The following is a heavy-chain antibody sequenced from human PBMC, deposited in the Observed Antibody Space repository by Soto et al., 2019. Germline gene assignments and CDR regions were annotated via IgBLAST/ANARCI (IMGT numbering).Heavy chain of an antibody. CDR1: GGSISSGDYY. CDR2: IYYSGST. J-gene: IGHJ6*02. V-gene: IGHV4-30-4*01. D-gene: IGHD3-3*01. Sequence: TLSLTSTVSGGSISSGDYYCSLILQPLGKGLEWIGYIYYSGSTYYNPSLKSRVTISVDTSKNQFSLKLSSVTAADTAVYYCAREAYYDFWSGPANGMDVWAQGTTVTVSS. CDR3: AREAYYDFWSGPANGMDV.